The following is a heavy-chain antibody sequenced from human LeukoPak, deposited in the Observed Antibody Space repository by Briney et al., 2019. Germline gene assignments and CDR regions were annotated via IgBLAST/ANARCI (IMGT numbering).Heavy chain of an antibody. J-gene: IGHJ4*02. Sequence: PGGSLRLSCAASGFTFDDYAMHWVRQAPGKGLEWVSGISWNSGSIGYADSVKGRFTISRDNAKNSLYLQMNSLRAEDMALYYCAKTSFSSSWYVGYFDYWGQGTLVTVSS. V-gene: IGHV3-9*03. CDR3: AKTSFSSSWYVGYFDY. CDR1: GFTFDDYA. D-gene: IGHD6-13*01. CDR2: ISWNSGSI.